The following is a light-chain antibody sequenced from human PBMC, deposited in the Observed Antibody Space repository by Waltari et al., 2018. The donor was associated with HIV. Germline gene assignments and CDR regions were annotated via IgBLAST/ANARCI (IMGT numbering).Light chain of an antibody. J-gene: IGLJ2*01. Sequence: QSALTQPPSASGSPGQSVTISCTGTSSDVGGYNYVSWYQQHPGKAPKLMIYAVTTRPSGVPDRFSGSKSGNTASLTVSGLQAEDEADYYCSSYAGSNIVTFGGGTKLTVL. CDR3: SSYAGSNIVT. CDR1: SSDVGGYNY. CDR2: AVT. V-gene: IGLV2-8*01.